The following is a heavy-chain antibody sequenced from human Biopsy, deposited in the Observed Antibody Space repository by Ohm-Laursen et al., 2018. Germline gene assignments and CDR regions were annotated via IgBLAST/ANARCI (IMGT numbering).Heavy chain of an antibody. D-gene: IGHD6-19*01. CDR2: INPSGSTT. CDR3: ARNTGWYGDLYYFDY. J-gene: IGHJ4*02. V-gene: IGHV1-46*01. CDR1: GYSFTSYY. Sequence: VSSVKVSCKASGYSFTSYYMHWVQQAPGQGLEWMGMINPSGSTTSYPQIFQGRVTMTRDTSKSTVYMELSSLRSADTAVYFCARNTGWYGDLYYFDYWGQGTLVTVSS.